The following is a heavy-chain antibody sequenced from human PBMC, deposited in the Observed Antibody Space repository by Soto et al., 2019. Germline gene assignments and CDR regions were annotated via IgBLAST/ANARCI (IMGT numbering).Heavy chain of an antibody. CDR1: GYNFTTYW. V-gene: IGHV5-51*01. J-gene: IGHJ3*01. CDR3: ARSRYGSISNAFDV. Sequence: PGESLKISCKGSGYNFTTYWIVWVRQMPGKGLEWMGIIYPGDSDTRYSPSFQGQVTISADKFISTAYVQWSSLKASDTAMYYCARSRYGSISNAFDVWGQGTMVTVSS. D-gene: IGHD6-13*01. CDR2: IYPGDSDT.